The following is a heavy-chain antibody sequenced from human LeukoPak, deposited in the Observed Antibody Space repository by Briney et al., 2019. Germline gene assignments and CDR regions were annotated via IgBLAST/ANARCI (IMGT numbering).Heavy chain of an antibody. J-gene: IGHJ4*02. CDR3: ARDGVGGYFDY. Sequence: GGSLRLSCSASGFTFSRYAMHWVRQAPGKGLEYVSAISSNGGSTYYADSVKGRFTISRDNSKNTLYLQMSSLRTEDTAVYYCARDGVGGYFDYWGQGTLVTVSS. D-gene: IGHD3-10*01. CDR1: GFTFSRYA. V-gene: IGHV3-64D*06. CDR2: ISSNGGST.